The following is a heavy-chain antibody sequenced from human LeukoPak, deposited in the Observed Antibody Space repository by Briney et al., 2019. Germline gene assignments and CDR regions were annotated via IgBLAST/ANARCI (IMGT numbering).Heavy chain of an antibody. V-gene: IGHV1-46*01. J-gene: IGHJ6*02. D-gene: IGHD3-3*01. CDR1: GYTFTSYY. Sequence: ASVKVSCKASGYTFTSYYMHWVRQAPGQGLEWMGVINPSGGSTSYTQKFQGRVTMTRDTSTSTVYMELSSLRSEDTAVYYCAREGFPPKISDFWSGLGPYYYYGMDVWGQGTTVTVSS. CDR2: INPSGGST. CDR3: AREGFPPKISDFWSGLGPYYYYGMDV.